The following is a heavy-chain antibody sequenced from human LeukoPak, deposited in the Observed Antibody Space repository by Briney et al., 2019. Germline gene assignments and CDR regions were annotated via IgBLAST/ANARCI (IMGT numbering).Heavy chain of an antibody. CDR1: GGTFSSYA. J-gene: IGHJ4*02. CDR3: ARGRKGDVRVRYFDWCPFDY. D-gene: IGHD3-9*01. V-gene: IGHV1-69*13. CDR2: IIPIFGTA. Sequence: ASVKVSCKASGGTFSSYAISWVRQAPGQGLEWMGGIIPIFGTANYAQKFQGRVTITADESTSTAYMELSSLRSEDTAVYYCARGRKGDVRVRYFDWCPFDYWGQGTLVTVSS.